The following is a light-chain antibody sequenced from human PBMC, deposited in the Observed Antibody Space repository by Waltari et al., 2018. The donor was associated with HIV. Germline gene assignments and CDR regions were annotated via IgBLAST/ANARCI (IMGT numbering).Light chain of an antibody. J-gene: IGLJ1*01. CDR2: DVD. Sequence: QSALTQPRSVSGSPGQSVTISCTATSSAVGSYKYVSWYQLRPGNAPKLIIHDVDKRPSGVPDRFSGSKSGNTASLTISGLQAEDEADYYCCSYTGTYTRYVFGTGAKVTVL. CDR3: CSYTGTYTRYV. V-gene: IGLV2-11*01. CDR1: SSAVGSYKY.